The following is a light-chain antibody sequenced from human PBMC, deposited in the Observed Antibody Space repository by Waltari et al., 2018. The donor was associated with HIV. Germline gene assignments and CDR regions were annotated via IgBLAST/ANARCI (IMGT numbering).Light chain of an antibody. CDR2: KDS. CDR3: QSADHSDSCV. J-gene: IGLJ1*01. Sequence: SYELTQPPSVSVSPGQTARITCSGDTLSSKYTSWYQQKPGQAPIWVIFKDSERPSGIPERFSGSISGTTVTLTISEVQTEDEADYYCQSADHSDSCVFGTGTTLTVL. V-gene: IGLV3-25*03. CDR1: TLSSKY.